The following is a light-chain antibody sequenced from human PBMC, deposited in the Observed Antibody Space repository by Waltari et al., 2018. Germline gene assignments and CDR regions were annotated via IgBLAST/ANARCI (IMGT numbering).Light chain of an antibody. CDR2: EVT. V-gene: IGLV2-23*02. CDR3: CSYVGLGTYV. CDR1: SSDAGNYHL. J-gene: IGLJ1*01. Sequence: SGLAQPASASGSPGQSFTITCSGTSSDAGNYHLVSWYQQRPGKAPRLLIYEVTKRAPGTSDRFSASKSGNTASLSVSGLQAQEDEADYYCCSYVGLGTYVFGTGTKVTV.